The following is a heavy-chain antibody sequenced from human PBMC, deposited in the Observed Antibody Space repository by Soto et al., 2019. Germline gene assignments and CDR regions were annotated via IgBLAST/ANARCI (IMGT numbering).Heavy chain of an antibody. CDR2: IYYSGST. J-gene: IGHJ4*02. Sequence: PSETLSLTCTVSGGSVSSGSYYWSWIRQPPGKGLEWIGYIYYSGSTNYNPSLKSRVTISVDTSKNQFSLKLSSVTAADTAVYYCAREGPNYFDYWGQGTLVTVSS. CDR1: GGSVSSGSYY. CDR3: AREGPNYFDY. V-gene: IGHV4-61*01.